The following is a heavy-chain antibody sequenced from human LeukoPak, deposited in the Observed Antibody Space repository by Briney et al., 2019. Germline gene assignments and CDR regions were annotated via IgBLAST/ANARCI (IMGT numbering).Heavy chain of an antibody. D-gene: IGHD2-15*01. CDR1: GYTFTGYY. CDR2: INPNSGGT. CDR3: ARFLGYCSGGSCCFDY. J-gene: IGHJ4*02. V-gene: IGHV1-2*02. Sequence: ASVRVSCKASGYTFTGYYMHWVRQAPGQGLEWMGWINPNSGGTKYAQKFQGRVTMTRDTSISTAYMELSSLKSDDTAVYYCARFLGYCSGGSCCFDYWGQGTLATVSS.